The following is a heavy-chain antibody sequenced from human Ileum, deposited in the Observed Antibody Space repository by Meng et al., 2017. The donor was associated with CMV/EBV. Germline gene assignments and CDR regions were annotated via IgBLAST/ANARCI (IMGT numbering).Heavy chain of an antibody. CDR2: INHRGTT. CDR1: VWSFSSCS. Sequence: QAQLHEWRAGLLQPLGTRSFTWGVNVWSFSSCSSPWSRQPPGKGPEWIGDINHRGTTNYSPSLKSRVTISIDTSKKQFSLRLSSLTAADTAVYYCTRGRVGDWGFDFWGQGTLVTVSS. D-gene: IGHD1-26*01. CDR3: TRGRVGDWGFDF. V-gene: IGHV4-34*01. J-gene: IGHJ4*02.